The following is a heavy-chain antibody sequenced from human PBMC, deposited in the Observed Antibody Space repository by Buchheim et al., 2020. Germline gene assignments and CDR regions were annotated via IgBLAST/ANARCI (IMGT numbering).Heavy chain of an antibody. CDR2: ISSGSSYN. CDR1: GFTFSSYS. D-gene: IGHD3-3*01. J-gene: IGHJ6*02. V-gene: IGHV3-21*01. Sequence: EVQLVESGGGLVKPGGSLRFSWAASGFTFSSYSMNWVRQAPGKGVEWVSSISSGSSYNYYEDQMKGRFTISSDNEKHLLVLQMSSLRAEDTAVYYCAGYYDFWSGYYSYYYYYGMDVWGQGTT. CDR3: AGYYDFWSGYYSYYYYYGMDV.